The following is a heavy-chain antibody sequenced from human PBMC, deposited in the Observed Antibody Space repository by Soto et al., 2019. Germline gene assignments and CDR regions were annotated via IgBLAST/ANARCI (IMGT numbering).Heavy chain of an antibody. Sequence: DVQLVESGGGLVQPGRSLRLSCAASGFTFDDYAMHWVRQAPGKGLEWVSGISWNSGSIGYADSVKGRFTISRDNAKNSLYLQMNSLRAEDTALYYCAKDRYGSSLYYMDVWGKGTTVTVSS. CDR3: AKDRYGSSLYYMDV. CDR2: ISWNSGSI. CDR1: GFTFDDYA. V-gene: IGHV3-9*01. D-gene: IGHD3-10*01. J-gene: IGHJ6*03.